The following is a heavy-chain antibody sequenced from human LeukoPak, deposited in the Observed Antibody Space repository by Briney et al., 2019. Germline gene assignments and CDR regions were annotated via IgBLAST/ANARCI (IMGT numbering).Heavy chain of an antibody. V-gene: IGHV3-11*04. D-gene: IGHD6-6*01. CDR2: TNSGVGTT. J-gene: IGHJ4*02. Sequence: PGGSPRLSCAASGFTFSDHYMSWIRQAPGKGLEWLSYTNSGVGTTHHADSVKGRFTMSRDNAKNSVYLQMNGLRDEDTAVYYCEREPVQSLYYDYWGQGTLVTVSS. CDR1: GFTFSDHY. CDR3: EREPVQSLYYDY.